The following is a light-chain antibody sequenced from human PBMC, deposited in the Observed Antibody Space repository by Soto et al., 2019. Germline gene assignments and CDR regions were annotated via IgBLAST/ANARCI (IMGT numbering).Light chain of an antibody. CDR1: QIVSSY. J-gene: IGKJ1*01. CDR2: DAS. CDR3: QERSNWQRT. V-gene: IGKV3-11*01. Sequence: EIVLTQSPATLSLSPGEIATLSCRASQIVSSYLAWYQQKPGQAPRLLIYDASSRATGIPARFSGSGSGTDFPLTISSLEPEDFAVYYCQERSNWQRTFGQGTNVEIK.